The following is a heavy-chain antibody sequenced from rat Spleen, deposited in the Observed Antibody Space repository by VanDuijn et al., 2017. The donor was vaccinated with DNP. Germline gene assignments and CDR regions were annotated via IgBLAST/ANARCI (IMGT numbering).Heavy chain of an antibody. D-gene: IGHD1-11*01. CDR2: ISYDGSST. Sequence: EVQLVESGGGLVQPGRSMKLSCAASGCTFSNYDMAWLRQAPTKGLEWVATISYDGSSTYYRDSVKGRFTISRDNAKTPLYLQMDSLRSEDTATYYCVTRGKYGGYDYWGQGVMVTVSS. CDR3: VTRGKYGGYDY. V-gene: IGHV5-29*01. CDR1: GCTFSNYD. J-gene: IGHJ2*01.